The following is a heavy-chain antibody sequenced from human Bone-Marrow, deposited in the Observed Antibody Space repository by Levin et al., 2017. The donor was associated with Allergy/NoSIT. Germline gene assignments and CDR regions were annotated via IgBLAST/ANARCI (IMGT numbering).Heavy chain of an antibody. J-gene: IGHJ3*01. Sequence: KISCKASGGSFSSYPINWVLQAPGQGLEWMGRIIPMPGITNYTQNFQERVTITADRSTSTAYMELSSLRSEDTAVYYCARAFYYDSSGNYRSAFDLWGQGTRVTVSS. CDR1: GGSFSSYP. V-gene: IGHV1-69*04. CDR2: IIPMPGIT. D-gene: IGHD3-22*01. CDR3: ARAFYYDSSGNYRSAFDL.